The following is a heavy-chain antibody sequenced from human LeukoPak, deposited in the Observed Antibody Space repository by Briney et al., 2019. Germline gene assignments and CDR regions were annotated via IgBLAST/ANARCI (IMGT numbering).Heavy chain of an antibody. D-gene: IGHD1-26*01. J-gene: IGHJ4*02. V-gene: IGHV3-30*18. CDR1: GFTFSSYG. Sequence: GGSLRLSCAASGFTFSSYGMHWVRQAPGKGLEWVAVISYDGSNKYYADSVKGRFTISRDNSKNTLYLQMNSLRAEDTAVYYCAKEGHMEWELSSSDYWGQGTLVTVSS. CDR3: AKEGHMEWELSSSDY. CDR2: ISYDGSNK.